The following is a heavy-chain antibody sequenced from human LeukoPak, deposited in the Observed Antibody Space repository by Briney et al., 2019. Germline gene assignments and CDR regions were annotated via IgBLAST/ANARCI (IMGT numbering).Heavy chain of an antibody. D-gene: IGHD3-9*01. J-gene: IGHJ5*02. V-gene: IGHV1-69*13. CDR1: GGTFSSYV. Sequence: SVKVSCKASGGTFSSYVVNWVRQAPGQGLEWMGGILPIFGTAIYAQQFRGRVTITADESTNTAYMEVNRLRSDDTAVYYCARAEDQGRYFDWLPGFDPWGQGTLVTVSS. CDR2: ILPIFGTA. CDR3: ARAEDQGRYFDWLPGFDP.